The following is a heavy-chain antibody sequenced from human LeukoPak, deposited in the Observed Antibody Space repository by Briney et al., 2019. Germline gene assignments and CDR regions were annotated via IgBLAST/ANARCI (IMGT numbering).Heavy chain of an antibody. CDR1: GFTFSSDW. J-gene: IGHJ4*02. CDR2: IKQDGSEK. CDR3: ARGTTGDY. D-gene: IGHD1-1*01. Sequence: GGSLRLSCAASGFTFSSDWMSWVRQAPGKGLEWVANIKQDGSEKYYVDSVKGRFTISRDNAKNSLYLQMNSLRAEDTAVCYCARGTTGDYWGQGTLVTVSS. V-gene: IGHV3-7*01.